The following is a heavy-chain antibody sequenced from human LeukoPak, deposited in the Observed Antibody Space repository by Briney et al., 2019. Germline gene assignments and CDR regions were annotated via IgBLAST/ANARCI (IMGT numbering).Heavy chain of an antibody. D-gene: IGHD2-15*01. CDR3: AKCSGGTCYSSLDS. CDR2: VSGSGGST. J-gene: IGHJ4*02. Sequence: PGGSLRLSCAASGFTFSNYAITWVRQAPGKGLEWVSGVSGSGGSTYYADSVKGRSTISRDNSKNTLYLQLNGLRAEDTALYYCAKCSGGTCYSSLDSWGQGTLVTVSS. V-gene: IGHV3-23*01. CDR1: GFTFSNYA.